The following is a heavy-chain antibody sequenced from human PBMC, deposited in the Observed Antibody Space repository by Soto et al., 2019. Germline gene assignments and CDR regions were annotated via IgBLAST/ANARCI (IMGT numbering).Heavy chain of an antibody. CDR3: AQDQGVATIKSNFDY. Sequence: EVQLLESGGGLVRPGGSLTISCVVSGLSSRSHAMYWVRQAPGRGLEWVSGISGGGYTAYYPDSVMGRFIISRDNSKNTVYLQIDNLRVDDTAVYYCAQDQGVATIKSNFDYWGQGTLVTVAS. CDR2: ISGGGYTA. D-gene: IGHD5-12*01. V-gene: IGHV3-23*01. CDR1: GLSSRSHA. J-gene: IGHJ4*02.